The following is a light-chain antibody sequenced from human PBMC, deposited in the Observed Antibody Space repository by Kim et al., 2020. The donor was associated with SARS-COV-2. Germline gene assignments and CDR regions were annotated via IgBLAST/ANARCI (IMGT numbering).Light chain of an antibody. J-gene: IGLJ2*01. CDR2: QDT. CDR3: QAWATSTVV. Sequence: SYELTQPPSVSVSPGQSATITCSGDKLGDKYVCWYQQKPGQSPILVIYQDTKRPSGIPERFSGSNSGNTATLTISGTQAMDEADYYCQAWATSTVVFGGG. V-gene: IGLV3-1*01. CDR1: KLGDKY.